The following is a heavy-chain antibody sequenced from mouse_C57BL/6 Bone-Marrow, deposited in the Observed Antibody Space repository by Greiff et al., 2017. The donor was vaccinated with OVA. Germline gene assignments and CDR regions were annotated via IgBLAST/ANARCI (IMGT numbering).Heavy chain of an antibody. V-gene: IGHV1-59*01. J-gene: IGHJ2*01. CDR3: ERIFDY. Sequence: QVQLQQPGAELVRPGTSVKLSCKASGYTFTSYWMHWVKQRPGQGLEWIGVIDPSDSYTNYNQKFKGKATLTVDTSSSTAYMQLSSLTSEDSAVYYCERIFDYWGQGTTLTVSS. CDR2: IDPSDSYT. CDR1: GYTFTSYW.